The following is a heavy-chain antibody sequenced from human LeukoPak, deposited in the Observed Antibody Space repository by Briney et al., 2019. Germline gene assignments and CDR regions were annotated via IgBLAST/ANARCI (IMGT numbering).Heavy chain of an antibody. CDR2: IKQDRSEK. CDR1: GFTFSSYE. CDR3: ARRGYYYDSSGYYLGGFDY. V-gene: IGHV3-7*01. Sequence: PGGSLRLSCAASGFTFSSYEMNWVRQAPGKGQELVANIKQDRSEKYYVDSVKGRFTISRDNAKNSLYLQMNSLRAEDTAVYYCARRGYYYDSSGYYLGGFDYWGQGTLVTVSS. D-gene: IGHD3-22*01. J-gene: IGHJ4*02.